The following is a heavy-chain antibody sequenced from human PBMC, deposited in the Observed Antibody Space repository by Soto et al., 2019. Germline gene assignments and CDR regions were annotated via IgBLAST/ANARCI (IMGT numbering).Heavy chain of an antibody. CDR2: ISGSGGST. V-gene: IGHV3-23*01. CDR3: AKVFDRMTTVTPIDY. Sequence: GGSLRLSCAASGFTFSSYAMSWVRQAPGKGLEWVSAISGSGGSTYYADSVKGRFTISRDNSKNTLYLQMNSLRAEDTAVYYCAKVFDRMTTVTPIDYWGQGTLVTVSS. CDR1: GFTFSSYA. J-gene: IGHJ4*02. D-gene: IGHD4-17*01.